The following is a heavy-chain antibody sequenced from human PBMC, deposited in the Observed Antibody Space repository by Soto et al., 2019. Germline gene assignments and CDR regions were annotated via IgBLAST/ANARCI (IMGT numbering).Heavy chain of an antibody. D-gene: IGHD6-13*01. J-gene: IGHJ4*02. Sequence: QVQLVQSGSEVKKPGPSVKVSCKASGGTFSSYTISWVRQAPGQGLEWMGRIIPILGIANYAQKFQGRVTITADNSTSTAYMALSSLRSEETAVYYCASTRIYSSSWYDYWGQGTLVTVSS. CDR3: ASTRIYSSSWYDY. V-gene: IGHV1-69*02. CDR2: IIPILGIA. CDR1: GGTFSSYT.